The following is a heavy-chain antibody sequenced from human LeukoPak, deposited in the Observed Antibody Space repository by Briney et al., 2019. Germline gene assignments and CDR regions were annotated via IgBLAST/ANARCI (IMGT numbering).Heavy chain of an antibody. CDR2: IKQDGSEK. Sequence: GGSLRLSCAASGFTFGSYWMSWVRQAPGKGLEWVANIKQDGSEKYYVDSVKGRFTISRDNAKNSLYLQMNSLRAEDTAVYYCARAPSPPLGDYYDSSGYYGNFDYWGQGTLVTVSS. V-gene: IGHV3-7*01. CDR1: GFTFGSYW. J-gene: IGHJ4*02. CDR3: ARAPSPPLGDYYDSSGYYGNFDY. D-gene: IGHD3-22*01.